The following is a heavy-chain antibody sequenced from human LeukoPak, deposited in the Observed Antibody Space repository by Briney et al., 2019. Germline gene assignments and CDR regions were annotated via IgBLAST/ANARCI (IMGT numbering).Heavy chain of an antibody. D-gene: IGHD6-19*01. CDR3: VRDRQWLVAEYFQH. Sequence: GGSLRLSCAASEFTFSSYEINWVRQAPGRGLEWVSYISGGGSTIYYADSVKGRFTISRDNAKNSLYLQMNSLRAEDTAVYYCVRDRQWLVAEYFQHWGQGTLVTVSS. CDR1: EFTFSSYE. CDR2: ISGGGSTI. V-gene: IGHV3-48*03. J-gene: IGHJ1*01.